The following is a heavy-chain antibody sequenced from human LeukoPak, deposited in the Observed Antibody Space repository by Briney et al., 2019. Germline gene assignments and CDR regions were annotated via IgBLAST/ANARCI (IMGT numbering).Heavy chain of an antibody. D-gene: IGHD5-24*01. CDR1: GFTFSSYA. Sequence: GGSLRLSCAASGFTFSSYAMSWVRQAPGKGLEWVSTLYSGGNRFYADSVKGRFTISRDNSKNTLYFQMNNLRAEDTAVYYCATGRDAYKSGCWGQGTLVTVSP. J-gene: IGHJ4*02. CDR2: LYSGGNR. CDR3: ATGRDAYKSGC. V-gene: IGHV3-66*01.